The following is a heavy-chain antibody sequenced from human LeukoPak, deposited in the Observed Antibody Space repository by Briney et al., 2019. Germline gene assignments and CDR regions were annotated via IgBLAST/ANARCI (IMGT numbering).Heavy chain of an antibody. D-gene: IGHD3-3*01. CDR3: ARDHLTYYDFWSGYQPYYYGMDV. J-gene: IGHJ6*02. V-gene: IGHV4-59*01. CDR2: IYYSGST. Sequence: SETLSLTCSVSGGFISSYYWSWIRQPPGKGLEWIGYIYYSGSTNYNPSLKSRVTISVDTSKNQFSLKLSSVTAADTAVYYCARDHLTYYDFWSGYQPYYYGMDVWGQGTTVTVSS. CDR1: GGFISSYY.